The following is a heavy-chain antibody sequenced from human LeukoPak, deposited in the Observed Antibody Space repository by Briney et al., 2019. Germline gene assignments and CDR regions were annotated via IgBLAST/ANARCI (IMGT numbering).Heavy chain of an antibody. J-gene: IGHJ6*03. CDR2: INAGNGNT. D-gene: IGHD3-10*01. CDR1: GYTFTSYA. Sequence: ASVKVSCKASGYTFTSYAIHWVRQAPGQRLEWMGWINAGNGNTKYSQEFQGRVTITRDTSASTAYMELSSLRSEDTAVYYCARGELLWFGELNYYYYCMDVWGKGTTVTISS. V-gene: IGHV1-3*03. CDR3: ARGELLWFGELNYYYYCMDV.